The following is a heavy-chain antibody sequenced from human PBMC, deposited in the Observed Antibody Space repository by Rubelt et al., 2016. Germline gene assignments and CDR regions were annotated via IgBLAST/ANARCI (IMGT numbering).Heavy chain of an antibody. CDR2: INHSGST. V-gene: IGHV4-34*01. CDR3: ARGRGYCSGGSCYWFDP. Sequence: QVQLQQWGAGLLKPSETLSLTCAVYGGSFSDSYWSWIRQPPGKGLEWIGEINHSGSTNYNPSLKSRVTISVDTSKNQFSLKLSSVTAADTAVYYCARGRGYCSGGSCYWFDPWGQGTLVTVSS. CDR1: GGSFSDSY. J-gene: IGHJ5*02. D-gene: IGHD2-15*01.